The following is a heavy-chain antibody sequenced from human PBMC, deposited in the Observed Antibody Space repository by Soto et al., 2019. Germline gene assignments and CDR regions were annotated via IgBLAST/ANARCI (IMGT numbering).Heavy chain of an antibody. D-gene: IGHD2-21*02. Sequence: PGGSLRLSCAASGFTFSTYGMHWVRQAPGKGLEWVAVISYDGSKKYYADSVKGRFTISRDNSKNTLYLQMNSLRAEDTAVFYCAKDSEAYCGGDCYSWKLDGWFDPWGQGMLVTVSS. V-gene: IGHV3-30*18. CDR1: GFTFSTYG. J-gene: IGHJ5*02. CDR3: AKDSEAYCGGDCYSWKLDGWFDP. CDR2: ISYDGSKK.